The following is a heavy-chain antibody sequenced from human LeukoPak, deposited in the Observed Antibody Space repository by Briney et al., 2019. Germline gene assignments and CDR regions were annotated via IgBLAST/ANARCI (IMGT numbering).Heavy chain of an antibody. D-gene: IGHD5-18*01. J-gene: IGHJ4*02. CDR2: IYSGGTT. CDR3: ARVDTVMAYYFDL. CDR1: GFTVSTNC. V-gene: IGHV3-53*04. Sequence: GGSLRLSCAASGFTVSTNCMTWVRQAPGKGLEWVSTIYSGGTTYYADSVMGRFTISRHNSRNTLYLQMNSLRAEDTAVYYCARVDTVMAYYFDLWGQGTLVIVSS.